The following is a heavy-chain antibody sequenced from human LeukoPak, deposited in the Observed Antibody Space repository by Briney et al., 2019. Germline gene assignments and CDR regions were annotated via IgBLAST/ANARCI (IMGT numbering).Heavy chain of an antibody. CDR1: GGFISQYY. CDR2: IYYSGST. J-gene: IGHJ5*02. V-gene: IGHV4-59*13. CDR3: ARGLQQQLGWFDP. D-gene: IGHD6-13*01. Sequence: PSGALSLTRTGSGGFISQYYWSWIRQPPAKGLEGIGYIYYSGSTNYNPYLKSRVTISVDTSKNQFSLKLSSVTAADTAVYYCARGLQQQLGWFDPWGQGTLVTVSS.